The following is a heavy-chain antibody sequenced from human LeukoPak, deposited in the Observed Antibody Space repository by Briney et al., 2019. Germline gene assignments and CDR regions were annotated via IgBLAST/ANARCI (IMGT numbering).Heavy chain of an antibody. CDR2: ISSGSSSK. D-gene: IGHD3-22*01. V-gene: IGHV3-48*01. CDR1: GFTFSSYW. CDR3: ARVLHKRNYDSSVYYGY. J-gene: IGHJ4*02. Sequence: AGGSLRLSCAGSGFTFSSYWMHWVRQAPGKGPEWVSYISSGSSSKYYADSVKGRFSISRDNAENSLYLQLNSLRAEDTAVYYCARVLHKRNYDSSVYYGYWGQGTLVTVSS.